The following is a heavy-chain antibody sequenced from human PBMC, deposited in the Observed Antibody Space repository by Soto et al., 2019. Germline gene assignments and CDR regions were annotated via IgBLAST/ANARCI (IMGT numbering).Heavy chain of an antibody. Sequence: GESLKISCKASGYSFTSLWIGWVRQMPGKGLEWMGIINPGDSDTRYSPSFEGQVALSADKSINTAYLHVNSLRAEDTAVYYCVKVLARGVGVPRFYFDSWGQGALVTVSS. CDR1: GYSFTSLW. D-gene: IGHD2-2*01. V-gene: IGHV5-51*01. CDR3: VKVLARGVGVPRFYFDS. CDR2: INPGDSDT. J-gene: IGHJ4*02.